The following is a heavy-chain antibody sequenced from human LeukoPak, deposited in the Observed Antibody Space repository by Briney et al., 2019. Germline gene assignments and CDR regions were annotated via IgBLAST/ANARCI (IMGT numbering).Heavy chain of an antibody. D-gene: IGHD6-13*01. Sequence: SETLSLTCTVSGGSISSSNYYWGWIRQPPGKGLEWIGSIYHSGSTYYNPSLKSRVTISVDTSKNQFSLKLSSVTAADTAVYYCASYSSSWYYFDYWGQGTLVTVSS. J-gene: IGHJ4*02. V-gene: IGHV4-39*07. CDR3: ASYSSSWYYFDY. CDR1: GGSISSSNYY. CDR2: IYHSGST.